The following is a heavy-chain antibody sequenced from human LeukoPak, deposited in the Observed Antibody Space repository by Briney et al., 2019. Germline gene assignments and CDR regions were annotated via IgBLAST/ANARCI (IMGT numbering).Heavy chain of an antibody. D-gene: IGHD5-18*01. CDR3: ARGTDTAMSTSFDY. V-gene: IGHV3-53*01. CDR2: IYIAGST. CDR1: GVTVNSNY. J-gene: IGHJ4*02. Sequence: GGSLRLSCAASGVTVNSNYMSWVRQAPGKGLEWVSVIYIAGSTYYADSVKGRFTISRDNSKNTLYLQMNSLRAEGTAVYYCARGTDTAMSTSFDYWGQGTLVTVSS.